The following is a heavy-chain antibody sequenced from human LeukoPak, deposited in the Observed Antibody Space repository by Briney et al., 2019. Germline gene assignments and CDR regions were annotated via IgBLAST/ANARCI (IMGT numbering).Heavy chain of an antibody. J-gene: IGHJ5*02. CDR1: GFTFSDYY. D-gene: IGHD6-6*01. CDR2: ISSSGSTI. CDR3: ARDLETLAARNELIWSNWIDP. V-gene: IGHV3-11*04. Sequence: PGGSLRLSCAASGFTFSDYYMSWIRQAPGKGLEWVSYISSSGSTIYYADSVKGRFTISGDNAKNSLYLQMNSLRGDDTAMYYCARDLETLAARNELIWSNWIDPWGQGTLVTVSS.